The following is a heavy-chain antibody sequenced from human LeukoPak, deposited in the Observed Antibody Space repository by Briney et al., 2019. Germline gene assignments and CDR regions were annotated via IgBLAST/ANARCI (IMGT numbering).Heavy chain of an antibody. Sequence: PGESLRLSCAASGFTFSTYWMHWVRQAPGKGLVWVSRIKSDGSTTNYGDSVKDRFTISRDNAKNTLYLQMNSLRADDTAVYYCVRDPVGGRPDLWGQGTLVTVSS. CDR2: IKSDGSTT. CDR3: VRDPVGGRPDL. D-gene: IGHD1-26*01. V-gene: IGHV3-74*01. CDR1: GFTFSTYW. J-gene: IGHJ4*02.